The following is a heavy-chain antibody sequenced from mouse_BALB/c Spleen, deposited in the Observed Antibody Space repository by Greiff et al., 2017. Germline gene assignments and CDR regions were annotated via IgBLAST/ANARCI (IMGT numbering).Heavy chain of an antibody. V-gene: IGHV5-12-2*01. J-gene: IGHJ2*01. D-gene: IGHD4-1*01. CDR2: ISNGGGST. Sequence: EVMLVESGGGLVQPGGSLKLSCAASGFTFSSYTMSWVRQTPEKRLEWVAYISNGGGSTYYPDTVKGRFTISRDNAKNTLYLQMSSLKSEDTAMYYCARQRRLGFDYWGQGTTLTVAS. CDR1: GFTFSSYT. CDR3: ARQRRLGFDY.